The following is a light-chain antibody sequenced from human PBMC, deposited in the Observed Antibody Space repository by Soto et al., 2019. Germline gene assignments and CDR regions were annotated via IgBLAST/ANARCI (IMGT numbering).Light chain of an antibody. Sequence: QAVLTQPASESDSPGQSITISCTGTISDIGGNDYVSWYRQYPGEAPKLIIYDVANRPSGVSNRFSGSKSGNTASLIISGLQAEDEADYYCVSFATSRSYVFGTGTKVTVL. CDR2: DVA. CDR1: ISDIGGNDY. V-gene: IGLV2-14*03. CDR3: VSFATSRSYV. J-gene: IGLJ1*01.